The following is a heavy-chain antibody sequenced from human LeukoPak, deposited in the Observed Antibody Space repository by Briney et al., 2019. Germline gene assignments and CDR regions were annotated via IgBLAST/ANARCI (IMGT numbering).Heavy chain of an antibody. D-gene: IGHD4-17*01. Sequence: AGRSLRLPCAASGFTFSSYGMHWVRQAPGKGLEWVAVIWYDGSNKYYADSVKGRFTISRDNSKNTLYLQMNSLRAEDTAVYYCARDPSYDYGDYAPQNWFDPWGQGTLVTVSS. CDR1: GFTFSSYG. CDR2: IWYDGSNK. CDR3: ARDPSYDYGDYAPQNWFDP. V-gene: IGHV3-33*01. J-gene: IGHJ5*02.